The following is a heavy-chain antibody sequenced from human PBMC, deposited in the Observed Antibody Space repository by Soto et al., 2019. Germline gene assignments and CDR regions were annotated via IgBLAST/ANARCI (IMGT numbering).Heavy chain of an antibody. CDR3: TRLRYYDFWSGYSSGYYYGMDV. CDR1: GFTCGDYA. D-gene: IGHD3-3*01. Sequence: SLRLSGTASGFTCGDYAMSWVRQAPGKGLDWVGFIRSKAYGGTTEYAASVKGRFTISRDDSKSIAYLQMNSLKTEDTAVYYCTRLRYYDFWSGYSSGYYYGMDVWGQGTTVTVSS. CDR2: IRSKAYGGTT. V-gene: IGHV3-49*04. J-gene: IGHJ6*02.